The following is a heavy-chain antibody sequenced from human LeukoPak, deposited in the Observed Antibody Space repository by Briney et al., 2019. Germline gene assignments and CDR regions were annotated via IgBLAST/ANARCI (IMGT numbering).Heavy chain of an antibody. CDR2: IKRDGSEK. J-gene: IGHJ4*02. Sequence: GGSLRLSCAASGFTFSNAWMSWVRQAPGKGLEWVANIKRDGSEKYYVDSVKGRFTISRDNAKNSLCLQMNSLRAEDTAVYYCASCGNYYGFLYYFEYWGQGTLVTVSS. CDR1: GFTFSNAW. CDR3: ASCGNYYGFLYYFEY. D-gene: IGHD1-26*01. V-gene: IGHV3-7*01.